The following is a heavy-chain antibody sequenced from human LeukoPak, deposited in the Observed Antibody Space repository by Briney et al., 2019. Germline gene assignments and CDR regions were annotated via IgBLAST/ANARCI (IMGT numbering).Heavy chain of an antibody. Sequence: SETLSLTCTVSGGSISSSSYYWGWIRQPPGKGLEWIGSIYYSGSTYYNPSLKSRVTISVDTSKNQFSLKLSSVTAADTAVYYCASMTGYDFRSGYQIRGPFDYWGQGTLVTVSS. CDR3: ASMTGYDFRSGYQIRGPFDY. CDR1: GGSISSSSYY. V-gene: IGHV4-39*07. CDR2: IYYSGST. D-gene: IGHD3-3*01. J-gene: IGHJ4*02.